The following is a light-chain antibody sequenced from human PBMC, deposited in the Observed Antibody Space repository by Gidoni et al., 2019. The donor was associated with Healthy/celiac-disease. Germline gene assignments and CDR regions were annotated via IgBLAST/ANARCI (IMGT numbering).Light chain of an antibody. V-gene: IGKV1-39*01. CDR3: QQSYSTPV. Sequence: RVTITCRASQSISSYLNWYQQKPGKAPKLLIYAASSLQSGVPSRFSGSGSGTDFTLTISSLQPEDFATYYCQQSYSTPVFGPGTKVDIK. CDR2: AAS. J-gene: IGKJ3*01. CDR1: QSISSY.